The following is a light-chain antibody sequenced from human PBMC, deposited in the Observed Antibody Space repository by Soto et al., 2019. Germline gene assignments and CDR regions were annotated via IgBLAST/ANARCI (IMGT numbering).Light chain of an antibody. J-gene: IGLJ1*01. CDR3: ASFRSGTILV. Sequence: QSALTQPASVSGSPGQSVTISCTGPRSDIGDSNFISWYQHSPGKAPRLLIYEVNNRPSGVSRCFSGSKAGNTASLTISGLLDDDEADYFCASFRSGTILVFGSGTKLTVL. CDR2: EVN. V-gene: IGLV2-14*01. CDR1: RSDIGDSNF.